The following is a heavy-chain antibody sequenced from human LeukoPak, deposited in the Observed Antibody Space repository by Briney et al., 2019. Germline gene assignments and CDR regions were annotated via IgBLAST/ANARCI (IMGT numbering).Heavy chain of an antibody. J-gene: IGHJ4*02. Sequence: QPGGSLRLSCEASGFTFSSYGMHWVRQAPGKGLEWVAVIWYDGSNKYYADSVKGRFTISRDNSKNTLYLQMNSLRAEDTAVYYCARSGYYYDSSGYYDLQPFDYWGQGTLVTVSS. CDR2: IWYDGSNK. CDR3: ARSGYYYDSSGYYDLQPFDY. V-gene: IGHV3-33*08. D-gene: IGHD3-22*01. CDR1: GFTFSSYG.